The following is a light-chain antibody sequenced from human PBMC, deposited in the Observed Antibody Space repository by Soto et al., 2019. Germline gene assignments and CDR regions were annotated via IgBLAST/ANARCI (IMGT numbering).Light chain of an antibody. CDR1: QSIGSW. CDR2: ETS. J-gene: IGKJ1*01. CDR3: QQYSTLWT. V-gene: IGKV1-5*03. Sequence: DIQMTQDPSSLAVSVGDRVTIAGRASQSIGSWLAWSQPXPGKAPQILIYETSILQSGVPSICGGSGSGTVFIITISSLQPDDTASYYYQQYSTLWTFGQGTKVDIK.